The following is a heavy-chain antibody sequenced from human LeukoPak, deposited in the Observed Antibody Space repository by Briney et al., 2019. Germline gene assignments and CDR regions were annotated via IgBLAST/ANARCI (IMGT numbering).Heavy chain of an antibody. CDR1: GFTFSTYA. Sequence: GSLRLSCAGSGFTFSTYAMNWVRQAPGRGLEWVSGISDNGRSIYYADSVKGRFTISRDNLKNTLYLQMNSLKTEDTAVYYCTTIYDYVWGSSPFLIDYWGQGTLVTVSS. CDR3: TTIYDYVWGSSPFLIDY. D-gene: IGHD3-16*01. J-gene: IGHJ4*02. CDR2: ISDNGRSI. V-gene: IGHV3-23*01.